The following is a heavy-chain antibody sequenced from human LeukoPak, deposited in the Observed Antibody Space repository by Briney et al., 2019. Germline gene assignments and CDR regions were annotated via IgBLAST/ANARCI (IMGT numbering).Heavy chain of an antibody. CDR3: AKVVKGSGCSDY. CDR1: GFTFSSYG. Sequence: GGSLRXSCAASGFTFSSYGMHWVRQAPGKGLEWVAVISYDGSNKYYADSVKGRFTISRDNSKNTLYLQMNSLRAEDTAVYYCAKVVKGSGCSDYWGQGTLVTVSS. V-gene: IGHV3-30*18. CDR2: ISYDGSNK. J-gene: IGHJ4*02. D-gene: IGHD6-19*01.